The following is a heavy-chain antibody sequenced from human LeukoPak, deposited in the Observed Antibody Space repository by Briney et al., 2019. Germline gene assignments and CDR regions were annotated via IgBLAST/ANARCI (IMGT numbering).Heavy chain of an antibody. V-gene: IGHV3-23*01. D-gene: IGHD2-21*02. CDR2: ISGSGGST. Sequence: PGGSLRLSCAASGFTFSSYGMSWVRQAPGKGLEWVSAISGSGGSTYYADSVKGRFTISRDNSKNTLYLQMNSLRAEDTAVYYCARSRTRTAYCGGDCYIDYYMDVWGKGTTVTISS. CDR1: GFTFSSYG. CDR3: ARSRTRTAYCGGDCYIDYYMDV. J-gene: IGHJ6*03.